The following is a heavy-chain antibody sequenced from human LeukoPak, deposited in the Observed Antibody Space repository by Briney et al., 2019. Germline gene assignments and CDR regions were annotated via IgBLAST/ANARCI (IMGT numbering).Heavy chain of an antibody. D-gene: IGHD4-17*01. V-gene: IGHV4-34*01. CDR3: ARGAYGDYAKGANWFDP. Sequence: SETLSLTCNVSGASISDYYWSWIRQPPGKGLEWIGEINHSGSTNYNPSLKSRVTISVDTSKNQFSLKLSSVTAADTAVYYCARGAYGDYAKGANWFDPWGQGTLVTVSS. CDR2: INHSGST. J-gene: IGHJ5*02. CDR1: GASISDYY.